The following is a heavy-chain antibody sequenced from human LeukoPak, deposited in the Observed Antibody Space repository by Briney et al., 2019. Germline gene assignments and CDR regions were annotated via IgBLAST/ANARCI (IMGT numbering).Heavy chain of an antibody. Sequence: PSETLSLTCTVSGYSISSGYYWGWIRQPPGKGLEWIGNIYHSGRTYYNPSLKSRVTISVDTSKNQFSLKLSSVTAAGTAVYYCARRTTYFGWIPSESPSCFDYWGQGTLVTVSS. D-gene: IGHD3-9*01. CDR1: GYSISSGYY. V-gene: IGHV4-38-2*02. CDR2: IYHSGRT. J-gene: IGHJ4*02. CDR3: ARRTTYFGWIPSESPSCFDY.